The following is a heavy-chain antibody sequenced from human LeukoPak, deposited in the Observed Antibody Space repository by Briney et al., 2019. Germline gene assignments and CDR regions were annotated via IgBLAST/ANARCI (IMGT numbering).Heavy chain of an antibody. CDR2: IYTSGST. J-gene: IGHJ5*02. CDR3: ARDHRDTALDYRIDP. D-gene: IGHD4-11*01. Sequence: SETLSLTSTVSGGSISSYYWSWIRQPAGKGLEWIGRIYTSGSTNYNPSLKSRVTMSVDTSKNQFSLKLSSVTAADTAVYYCARDHRDTALDYRIDPWGQGTLVTVSS. V-gene: IGHV4-4*07. CDR1: GGSISSYY.